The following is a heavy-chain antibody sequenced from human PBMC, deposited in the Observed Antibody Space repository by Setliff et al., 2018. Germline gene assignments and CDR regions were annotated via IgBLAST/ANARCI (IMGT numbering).Heavy chain of an antibody. Sequence: ASVKVSCKASGGTFSSYAISWVRQAPGQGLEWMGGIIPILGIANYAQKFQGRVTMTRNTSISTAYMELSSLRSEDTAVYYCARARGLRDTAMVGFDYWGQGTLVTVS. D-gene: IGHD5-18*01. J-gene: IGHJ4*02. CDR1: GGTFSSYA. V-gene: IGHV1-69*10. CDR3: ARARGLRDTAMVGFDY. CDR2: IIPILGIA.